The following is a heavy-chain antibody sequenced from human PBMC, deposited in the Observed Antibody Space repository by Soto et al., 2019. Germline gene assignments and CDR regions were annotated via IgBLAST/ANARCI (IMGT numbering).Heavy chain of an antibody. CDR3: ARDPYGDYGLGYYYYYYGMDV. V-gene: IGHV3-21*01. D-gene: IGHD4-17*01. CDR1: GFTFSSYS. J-gene: IGHJ6*02. Sequence: EVQLVESGGGRVKPGGSLRLSCAASGFTFSSYSMNWVRQAPGKGLEWVSSISSSSSYIDYADSVKGRFTISRDNAKNSLYLQMNSLRAEDTAVYYCARDPYGDYGLGYYYYYYGMDVWGQGPTVTVSS. CDR2: ISSSSSYI.